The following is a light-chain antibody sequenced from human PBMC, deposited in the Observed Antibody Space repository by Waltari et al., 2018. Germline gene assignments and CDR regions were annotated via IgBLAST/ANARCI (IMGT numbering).Light chain of an antibody. Sequence: QTARTQTASGSGPPGQPITISCTGTSSDIGGFNLVSWSHQNSGKAPKLQTYEVSERPSGLSTRFSSSNSANTASLTISGLQAEDEAAYYGCSSAVTIPFVCGTGTNVTVL. CDR3: CSSAVTIPFV. J-gene: IGLJ1*01. CDR2: EVS. V-gene: IGLV2-23*02. CDR1: SSDIGGFNL.